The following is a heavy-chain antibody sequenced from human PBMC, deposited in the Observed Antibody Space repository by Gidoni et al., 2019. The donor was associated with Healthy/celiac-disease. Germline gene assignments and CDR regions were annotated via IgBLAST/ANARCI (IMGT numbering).Heavy chain of an antibody. CDR1: GFTFSNYA. V-gene: IGHV3-23*01. J-gene: IGHJ6*03. CDR3: AKERPYYYYMDV. Sequence: EVQLLESVGGLVRPGGSLRLSCAASGFTFSNYAMSWVRQAPGKGLEWVSAISGSGVTTYYADSVKGRVTISRDNSKNTLYLQMNSLRGEDTAVYYCAKERPYYYYMDVWGTGTTVTVSS. CDR2: ISGSGVTT.